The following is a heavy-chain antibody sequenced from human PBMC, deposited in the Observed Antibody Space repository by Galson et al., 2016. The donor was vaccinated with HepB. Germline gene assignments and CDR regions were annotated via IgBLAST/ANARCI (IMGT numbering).Heavy chain of an antibody. D-gene: IGHD5-12*01. Sequence: SLRLSCAASGFTFSSYSMHWVRQAPGKGLEWVSSISYSSSYMPYADAVKGRFTISRDNAKNSLYLQMTSLRDEDTGLYFCARGRGYSGYASYYGMDVWGQGTTVTVS. CDR1: GFTFSSYS. CDR3: ARGRGYSGYASYYGMDV. V-gene: IGHV3-21*01. J-gene: IGHJ6*02. CDR2: ISYSSSYM.